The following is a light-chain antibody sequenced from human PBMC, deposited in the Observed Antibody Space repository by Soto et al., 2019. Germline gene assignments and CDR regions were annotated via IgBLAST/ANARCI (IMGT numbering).Light chain of an antibody. V-gene: IGLV2-14*01. J-gene: IGLJ2*01. CDR2: EVT. CDR3: SSYTSSSTRV. CDR1: SSDVGGYNC. Sequence: QSALTQPASLSASPGQSITISCTGTSSDVGGYNCVSWYQHHPGKAPKLMIYEVTNRPSGVSNRFSGSKSGNTASLTISGLQAEDEANYYCSSYTSSSTRVFGGGTKLTVL.